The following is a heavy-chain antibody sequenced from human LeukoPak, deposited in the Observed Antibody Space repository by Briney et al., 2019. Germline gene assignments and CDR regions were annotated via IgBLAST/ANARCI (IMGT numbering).Heavy chain of an antibody. CDR1: GGSISSSSYY. CDR3: ARGYDFWSGYQAQPPYYFDY. D-gene: IGHD3-3*01. CDR2: IYYSGST. J-gene: IGHJ4*02. V-gene: IGHV4-39*01. Sequence: KPSETLSLTCTVSGGSISSSSYYWGWIRQPPGKGLEWIVSIYYSGSTYYNPSLKSRVTISVDTSKNQFSLKMSSVTAADTAVYYCARGYDFWSGYQAQPPYYFDYWGQGTLVTVSS.